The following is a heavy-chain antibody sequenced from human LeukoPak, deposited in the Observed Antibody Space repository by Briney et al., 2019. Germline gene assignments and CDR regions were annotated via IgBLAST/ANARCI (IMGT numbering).Heavy chain of an antibody. CDR1: GFTFSNYW. Sequence: PGGSLRISCAASGFTFSNYWMTWVRQAPGKGLEWVANIKPDGSAQYYADSVRGRFTISRDSAKNSAFLQMNSLRAEDTAVYHCARPYGSGWSGLEHWGRGTLVTVSS. CDR3: ARPYGSGWSGLEH. V-gene: IGHV3-7*01. D-gene: IGHD6-19*01. CDR2: IKPDGSAQ. J-gene: IGHJ4*02.